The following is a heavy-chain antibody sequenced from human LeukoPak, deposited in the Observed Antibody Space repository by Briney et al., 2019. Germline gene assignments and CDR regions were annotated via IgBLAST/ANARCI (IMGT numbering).Heavy chain of an antibody. Sequence: SETLSLTCTVSGGSIRSFCWSWIRQPPGKGLEWIGYVYYSGSTNYNPSLKSRVTISVDTSKNQFSLKLSSVTAADTAVYYCARDESYDSSGYYQNDAFDIWGQGTMVTVSS. D-gene: IGHD3-22*01. V-gene: IGHV4-59*01. J-gene: IGHJ3*02. CDR1: GGSIRSFC. CDR3: ARDESYDSSGYYQNDAFDI. CDR2: VYYSGST.